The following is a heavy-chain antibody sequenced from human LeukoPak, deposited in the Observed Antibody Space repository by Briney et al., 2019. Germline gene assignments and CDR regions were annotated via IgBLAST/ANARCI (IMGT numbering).Heavy chain of an antibody. V-gene: IGHV3-23*01. CDR3: AKDSPTNSSSADAFDI. Sequence: GGSLRLSCAASGFTFSSYAMSWVRQAPGKGLEWVSAISGSGGSTYYADSVKGRFTISRDNSKNTLYLQMNSLRAEDTAVYYCAKDSPTNSSSADAFDIRGQGTMVTVSS. CDR2: ISGSGGST. CDR1: GFTFSSYA. J-gene: IGHJ3*02. D-gene: IGHD6-6*01.